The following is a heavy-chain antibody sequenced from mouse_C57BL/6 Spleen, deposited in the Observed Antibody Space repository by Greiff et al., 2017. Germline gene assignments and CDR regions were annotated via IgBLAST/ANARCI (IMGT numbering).Heavy chain of an antibody. Sequence: VQGVESGPGLVQPSQSLSITCTVSGFSLTSYGVHWVRQSPGKGLEWLGVIWSGGSTDYNAAFISRLSISKDNSKSQVFFKMNSLQADDTAIYYCASFYDYDYAMDYWGQGTSVTVSS. J-gene: IGHJ4*01. V-gene: IGHV2-2*01. CDR3: ASFYDYDYAMDY. CDR2: IWSGGST. CDR1: GFSLTSYG. D-gene: IGHD2-4*01.